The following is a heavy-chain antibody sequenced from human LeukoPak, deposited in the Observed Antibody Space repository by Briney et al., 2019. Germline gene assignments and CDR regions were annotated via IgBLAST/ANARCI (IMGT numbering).Heavy chain of an antibody. CDR2: ISGSGGST. Sequence: GGSLRLSCAASGFTFSSYAMSWVRQAPGKGLEWVSAISGSGGSTYYADSVKGRFTISRDNSKNTLYLQMNSLRAEDTAVYYCAKECGGDCYSRYYYYGMDVWGQGTTVTVFS. CDR1: GFTFSSYA. CDR3: AKECGGDCYSRYYYYGMDV. J-gene: IGHJ6*02. D-gene: IGHD2-21*02. V-gene: IGHV3-23*01.